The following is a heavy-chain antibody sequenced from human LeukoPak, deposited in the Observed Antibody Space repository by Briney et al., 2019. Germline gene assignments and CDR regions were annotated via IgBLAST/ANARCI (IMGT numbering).Heavy chain of an antibody. CDR3: ARDRADYYGSGSYSLGWFDP. V-gene: IGHV1-2*02. Sequence: EASVKVSCKASGYTFTGYYMHWVRQAPGQGLEWMGWINPNSGGTNYAQKLQGRVTMTTDTSTSTAYMELRSLRSDDTAVYYCARDRADYYGSGSYSLGWFDPWGQGTLVTVSS. CDR2: INPNSGGT. D-gene: IGHD3-10*01. J-gene: IGHJ5*02. CDR1: GYTFTGYY.